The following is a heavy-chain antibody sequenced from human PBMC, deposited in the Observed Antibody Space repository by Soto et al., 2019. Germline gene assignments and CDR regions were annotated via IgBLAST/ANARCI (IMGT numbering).Heavy chain of an antibody. CDR3: AGGVTWELDV. CDR2: ISRSSTGI. J-gene: IGHJ6*02. CDR1: GFTFSLYS. D-gene: IGHD3-16*01. Sequence: ELQLVESGGGLVQPGGSLRLSCAASGFTFSLYSMSWVRQAPGKGLEWVSYISRSSTGIHYADSVKGRFTISREDATNSMHLQMNSLSDGDTSVYYCAGGVTWELDVRAQGTTVSISS. V-gene: IGHV3-48*02.